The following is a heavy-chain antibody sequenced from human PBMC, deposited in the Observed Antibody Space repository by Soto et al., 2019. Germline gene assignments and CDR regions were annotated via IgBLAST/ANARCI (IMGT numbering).Heavy chain of an antibody. J-gene: IGHJ5*02. CDR3: ARGHWSVEVVIGNNWFDP. CDR2: ISAYNGNT. V-gene: IGHV1-18*01. CDR1: GYTFTSYG. Sequence: ASVKVSCKASGYTFTSYGISWVRQAPGQGLEWMGWISAYNGNTNYAQKLQGRVTMTTDTSTSTAYMELRSLRSDDTAVYYCARGHWSVEVVIGNNWFDPWGQGTLVTVSS. D-gene: IGHD3-3*01.